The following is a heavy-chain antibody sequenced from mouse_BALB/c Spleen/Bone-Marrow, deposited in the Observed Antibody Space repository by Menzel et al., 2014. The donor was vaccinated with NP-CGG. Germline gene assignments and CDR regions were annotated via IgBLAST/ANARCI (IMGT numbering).Heavy chain of an antibody. CDR2: ISYSGST. J-gene: IGHJ4*01. D-gene: IGHD2-2*01. Sequence: DVKLQESGPGLVKPSQSLSLTCTVTGYSITSDYAWNWIRPFPGNKLEWMGYISYSGSTSYNPSLKSQISITRDTSKNQFFLQLNSVTTEDTATYYCARGGYDDALDYWGQGTSVTVSS. V-gene: IGHV3-2*02. CDR1: GYSITSDYA. CDR3: ARGGYDDALDY.